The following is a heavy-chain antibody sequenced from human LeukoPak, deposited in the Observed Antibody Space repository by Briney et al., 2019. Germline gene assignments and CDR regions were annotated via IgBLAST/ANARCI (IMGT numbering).Heavy chain of an antibody. J-gene: IGHJ5*02. CDR1: GFTFSSYV. D-gene: IGHD6-19*01. CDR3: AKGASSGWLLYWFDP. V-gene: IGHV3-23*01. CDR2: VSGSGVST. Sequence: GGSLRLSCAASGFTFSSYVMTWVRQAPGRGLEWVSGVSGSGVSTYYADSVKGRFTISRDNSKNTLYLQMNSLRAEDTAVYYSAKGASSGWLLYWFDPWGQGTLVTVSS.